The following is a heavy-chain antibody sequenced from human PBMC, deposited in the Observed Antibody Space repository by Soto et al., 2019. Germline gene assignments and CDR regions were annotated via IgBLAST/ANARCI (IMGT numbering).Heavy chain of an antibody. J-gene: IGHJ6*02. CDR2: IYYSGST. CDR1: GGSISSSSYY. CDR3: ARHGSYSSSRVGYYYGMDV. D-gene: IGHD6-13*01. Sequence: QLQLQESGPGLVKPSETLSLTCTVSGGSISSSSYYWGWIRQPPGKGLEWIGSIYYSGSTDYNPSLKSRVTISVDTSKNQFSLKLSSVTAADTAVYYCARHGSYSSSRVGYYYGMDVWGQGTTVTVSS. V-gene: IGHV4-39*01.